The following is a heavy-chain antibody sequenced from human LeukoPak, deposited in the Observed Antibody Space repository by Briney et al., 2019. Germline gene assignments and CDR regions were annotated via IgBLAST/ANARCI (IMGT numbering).Heavy chain of an antibody. CDR3: ARGFQYYSYGMDV. CDR2: IWYDGSNK. CDR1: GFTFSTYG. Sequence: GSLRLSCAASGFTFSTYGIHWVRQAPGKGLEWVAVIWYDGSNKYFADSVKGRFTISRDNSKNTLHLQMNSLRAEDTAGYYCARGFQYYSYGMDVWGQGTTVTVSS. V-gene: IGHV3-33*01. J-gene: IGHJ6*02.